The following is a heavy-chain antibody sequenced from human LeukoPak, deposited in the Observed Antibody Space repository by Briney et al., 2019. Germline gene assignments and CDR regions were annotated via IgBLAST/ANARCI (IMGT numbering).Heavy chain of an antibody. J-gene: IGHJ6*03. CDR1: GGSISSYY. CDR2: IYYSGST. V-gene: IGHV4-59*01. Sequence: PSETLSLTCTVSGGSISSYYWSWIRQPPGKGLEWIGYIYYSGSTNYNPSLKSRVTISIDTSKNQFSLKLSSVTAADTAVYYCARGTGDRYYYYYMDVLGKGTTVIVSS. D-gene: IGHD7-27*01. CDR3: ARGTGDRYYYYYMDV.